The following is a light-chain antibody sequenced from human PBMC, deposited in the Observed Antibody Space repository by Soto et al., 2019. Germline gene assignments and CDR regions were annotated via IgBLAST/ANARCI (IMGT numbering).Light chain of an antibody. Sequence: DIQMTQSPSTLSASVGDRVTLTCRASQAINSWLAWYQQRPGKGPKLLIHKASILEGGVPSRFSGSASGTAFTLTISSLQPDDFETYYCLQYNHYPLTFGGGTTVEIK. CDR1: QAINSW. V-gene: IGKV1-5*03. CDR3: LQYNHYPLT. J-gene: IGKJ4*01. CDR2: KAS.